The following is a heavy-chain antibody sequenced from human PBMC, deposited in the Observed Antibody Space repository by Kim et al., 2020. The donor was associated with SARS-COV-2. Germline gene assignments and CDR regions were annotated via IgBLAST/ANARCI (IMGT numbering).Heavy chain of an antibody. CDR2: ISYDGSNK. Sequence: GGSLRLSCAASGFTFSSYAMHWVRQAPGKGLEWVAVISYDGSNKYYADSVKGRFTISRDNSKNTLYLQMNSLRAEDTAVYYCARDRIVYYDFWSGYYSTHNAFDIWGQGTMVTVSS. CDR1: GFTFSSYA. V-gene: IGHV3-30-3*01. J-gene: IGHJ3*02. CDR3: ARDRIVYYDFWSGYYSTHNAFDI. D-gene: IGHD3-3*01.